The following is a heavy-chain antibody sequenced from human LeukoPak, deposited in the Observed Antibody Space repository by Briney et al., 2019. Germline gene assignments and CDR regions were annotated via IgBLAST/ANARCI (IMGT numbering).Heavy chain of an antibody. V-gene: IGHV4-59*01. CDR3: ARDPGITAAGTGFDI. CDR1: GGSISSYY. J-gene: IGHJ3*02. D-gene: IGHD6-13*01. CDR2: IYYSGST. Sequence: SETLSLTCTVSGGSISSYYWSWIRQPPGKGLEWIGYIYYSGSTNYNPSLKSRVTILVDTSKNQFSLKLSSVTAADTAVYYCARDPGITAAGTGFDIWGQGTMVTVSS.